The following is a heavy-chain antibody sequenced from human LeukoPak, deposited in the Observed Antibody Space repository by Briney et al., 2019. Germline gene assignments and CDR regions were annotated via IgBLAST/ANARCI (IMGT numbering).Heavy chain of an antibody. CDR3: ARDLGRFDIDY. J-gene: IGHJ4*02. Sequence: GSLRLSCAASGFTFSSYSMNWVRQPPGKGLEWIGSVDYSGNTYYIPSLKSRITISLDTSKNQYSLKLTSATAADTAVYYCARDLGRFDIDYWGQGTLVTVSS. CDR1: GFTFSSYS. CDR2: VDYSGNT. D-gene: IGHD3-9*01. V-gene: IGHV4-39*07.